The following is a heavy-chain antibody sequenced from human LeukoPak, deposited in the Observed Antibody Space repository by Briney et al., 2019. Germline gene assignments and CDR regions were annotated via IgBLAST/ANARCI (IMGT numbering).Heavy chain of an antibody. CDR3: ARRAGAYSHPYDY. V-gene: IGHV3-74*01. CDR1: GFTFSDYW. Sequence: GGSLRLSCAASGFTFSDYWMHWVRQAPGKGLVWVSRISSDGSRVTYADSVKGRFTISRDNAKNTLYLQMNSLRAEDTAVYYCARRAGAYSHPYDYWGQGTLVTVSS. D-gene: IGHD4/OR15-4a*01. CDR2: ISSDGSRV. J-gene: IGHJ4*02.